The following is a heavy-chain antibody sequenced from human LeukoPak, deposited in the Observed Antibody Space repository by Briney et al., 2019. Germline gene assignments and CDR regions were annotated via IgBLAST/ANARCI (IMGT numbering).Heavy chain of an antibody. J-gene: IGHJ2*01. D-gene: IGHD6-13*01. CDR2: IIPIFGTA. Sequence: SVKVSCKASGGTFSSYAISWVRQAPGQGLEWMGGIIPIFGTANYAQKFQGRVTITTDESTSTAYMELSSLRSEDTAVYYCARVWHSSRQDWYFDLWGRGTLVTVSS. V-gene: IGHV1-69*05. CDR1: GGTFSSYA. CDR3: ARVWHSSRQDWYFDL.